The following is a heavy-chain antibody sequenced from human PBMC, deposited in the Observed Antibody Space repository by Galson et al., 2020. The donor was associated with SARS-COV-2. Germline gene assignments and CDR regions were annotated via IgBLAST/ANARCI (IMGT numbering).Heavy chain of an antibody. CDR1: GFSFENFV. D-gene: IGHD6-19*01. CDR3: AKDDGWFKSRFYEA. Sequence: GGSLRLSCLASGFSFENFVMNWVRQAPGKGLEWVAAISGRGDDTYYADSVQGRFTISRDNSMNTIYLKMDGLKAEDTALYYCAKDDGWFKSRFYEAWGRGTQVIVSS. CDR2: ISGRGDDT. J-gene: IGHJ2*01. V-gene: IGHV3-23*01.